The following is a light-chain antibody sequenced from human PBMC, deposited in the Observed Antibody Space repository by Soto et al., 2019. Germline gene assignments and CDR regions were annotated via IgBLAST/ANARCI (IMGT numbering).Light chain of an antibody. J-gene: IGLJ3*02. CDR1: SGHSYYI. CDR3: ETWDRNTRV. V-gene: IGLV4-60*02. CDR2: LERSGTY. Sequence: QSVLTQSSSASASLGSSVNLTCTLSSGHSYYIIAWHQQQPGKAPRYLMKLERSGTYNKGSGVPDRFSGSSSGADRYLTISNLQFEDEADYHCETWDRNTRVFGGGTKLTVL.